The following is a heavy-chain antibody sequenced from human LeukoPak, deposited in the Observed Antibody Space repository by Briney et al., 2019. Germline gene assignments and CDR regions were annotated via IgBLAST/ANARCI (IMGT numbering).Heavy chain of an antibody. CDR3: ARERGRFGELFVY. D-gene: IGHD3-10*01. J-gene: IGHJ4*02. Sequence: SETLSLTCSVSGGSISCCYGRGLRQPPGRGVEGVGYIYYCGSTNYNPSLKSRVTISVDTSKNQFSLKLSSVTAADTAVYYCARERGRFGELFVYWGQGTLVTVSS. V-gene: IGHV4-59*12. CDR1: GGSISCCY. CDR2: IYYCGST.